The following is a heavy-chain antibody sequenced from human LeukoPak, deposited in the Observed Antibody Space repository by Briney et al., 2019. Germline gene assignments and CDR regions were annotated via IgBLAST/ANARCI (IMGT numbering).Heavy chain of an antibody. CDR2: IYYSGST. Sequence: SATLSLTCTVSGGSISSSSYYWGWIRQPPGKGLEWIGSIYYSGSTYYNPSLKSRVTISVDTSKNQFSLKLSSVTAADTAVYHCATGLGYYFDYWGQGTLVTVSS. V-gene: IGHV4-39*01. CDR1: GGSISSSSYY. D-gene: IGHD3-16*01. J-gene: IGHJ4*02. CDR3: ATGLGYYFDY.